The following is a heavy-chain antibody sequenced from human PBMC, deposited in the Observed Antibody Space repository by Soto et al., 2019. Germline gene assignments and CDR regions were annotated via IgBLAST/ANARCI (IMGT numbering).Heavy chain of an antibody. Sequence: QVQLQESGPGLVKPSQTLSLICTVSGGSISSGGYYWSWIRQHPGKGLEWIGYIYYSGSTYYNPSLKRRVTITVNTSKNQFPLKLTSVTAADTAVYYCARDWSRDGCFDYWGQGTLVTVSS. CDR3: ARDWSRDGCFDY. CDR1: GGSISSGGYY. D-gene: IGHD3-3*01. CDR2: IYYSGST. V-gene: IGHV4-31*03. J-gene: IGHJ4*02.